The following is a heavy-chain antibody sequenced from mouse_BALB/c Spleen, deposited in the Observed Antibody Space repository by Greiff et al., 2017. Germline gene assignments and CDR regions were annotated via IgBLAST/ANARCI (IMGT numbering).Heavy chain of an antibody. CDR3: TKIHYYGYSAMDY. V-gene: IGHV1S16*01. D-gene: IGHD1-2*01. CDR1: GYTFTSYY. J-gene: IGHJ4*01. Sequence: QVQLKQPGAELVRPGASVKLSCKASGYTFTSYYMYWVKQRPGQGLEWIGEINPSNGGTNFNEKFKSKATLTVDKSSSTAYMQLSSLTSEDSAVYYCTKIHYYGYSAMDYWGQGTSVTVSS. CDR2: INPSNGGT.